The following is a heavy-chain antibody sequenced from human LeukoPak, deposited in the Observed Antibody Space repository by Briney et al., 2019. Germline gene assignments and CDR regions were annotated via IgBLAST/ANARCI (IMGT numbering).Heavy chain of an antibody. CDR1: GGSISSHY. J-gene: IGHJ4*02. CDR2: IYYSGNT. D-gene: IGHD6-19*01. CDR3: ARINSGWYFDY. V-gene: IGHV4-59*11. Sequence: SETLSLTCIVSGGSISSHYWTWIRQPPGKGLEYIGYIYYSGNTNYNPSLKSRVTISVGRSKNQFSLKLTSVTAEDTAVYYCARINSGWYFDYWGQGTLVTVSS.